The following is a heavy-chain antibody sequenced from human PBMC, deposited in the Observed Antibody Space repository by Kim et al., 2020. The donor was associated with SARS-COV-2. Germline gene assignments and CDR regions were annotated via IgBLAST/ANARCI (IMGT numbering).Heavy chain of an antibody. D-gene: IGHD3-22*01. CDR3: ARADYYYDSSGYYHNLNWFDP. CDR2: ISAYNGNT. V-gene: IGHV1-18*01. Sequence: ASVKVSCKASGYTFTSYGISWVRQAPGQGLEWMGWISAYNGNTNYAQKLQGRVTMTTDTSTSTAYMELRSLRSDDTAVYYCARADYYYDSSGYYHNLNWFDPWGQGTLVTVSS. J-gene: IGHJ5*02. CDR1: GYTFTSYG.